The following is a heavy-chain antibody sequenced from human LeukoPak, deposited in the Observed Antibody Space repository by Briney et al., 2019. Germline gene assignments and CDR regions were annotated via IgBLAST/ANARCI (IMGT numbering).Heavy chain of an antibody. D-gene: IGHD6-19*01. CDR1: GGTFSSYA. CDR3: ARDDSSGWYFSILGD. V-gene: IGHV1-69*05. J-gene: IGHJ4*02. CDR2: IIPIFGTA. Sequence: GASVKVSCKASGGTFSSYAISWVRQAPGQGLEWMGRIIPIFGTANYAQKFQGRVTITTDESTSTAYMELSSLRSEDTAVCYCARDDSSGWYFSILGDWGQGTLVTVSS.